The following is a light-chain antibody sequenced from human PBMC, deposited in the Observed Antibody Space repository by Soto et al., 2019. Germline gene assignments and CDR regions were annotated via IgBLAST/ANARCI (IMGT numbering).Light chain of an antibody. CDR3: QKYGSSPT. CDR2: GAS. V-gene: IGKV3-20*01. CDR1: QSVSSSY. Sequence: EIVLTQSPATLSLSPGERATLSCRASQSVSSSYLAWYQQKPGQARSLLIYGASSRATVIPDRFSGSGSETALTLSSRRLEADDVSVYYCQKYGSSPTFGQGTKVEIK. J-gene: IGKJ1*01.